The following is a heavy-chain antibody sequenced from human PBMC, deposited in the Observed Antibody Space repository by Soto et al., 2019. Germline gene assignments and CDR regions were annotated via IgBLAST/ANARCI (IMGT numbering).Heavy chain of an antibody. CDR2: IIPIFGTA. CDR1: GGTFSSYA. V-gene: IGHV1-69*13. Sequence: ASVKVSCKASGGTFSSYAISWVRQAPGQGLEWMGGIIPIFGTANYAQKFQGRVTITADESTSTAYMELSSLRSEDTAVYYCARGYCSSTSCYSFYGMDVWGQGTTVTVSS. D-gene: IGHD2-2*01. CDR3: ARGYCSSTSCYSFYGMDV. J-gene: IGHJ6*02.